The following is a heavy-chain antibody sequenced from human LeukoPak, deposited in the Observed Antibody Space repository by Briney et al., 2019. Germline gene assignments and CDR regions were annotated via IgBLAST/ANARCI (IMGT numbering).Heavy chain of an antibody. Sequence: SETLSLTCTVSGGSISSSSYYWGWIRQPPGKGLEWIGSIYYSGSTYYNPSLKSRVTISVDTSKNQFSLKLSSVTAADTAVYYCASYLLGYCSGGSCYYYFDYWGQGTLATVSS. CDR1: GGSISSSSYY. CDR2: IYYSGST. D-gene: IGHD2-15*01. CDR3: ASYLLGYCSGGSCYYYFDY. J-gene: IGHJ4*02. V-gene: IGHV4-39*01.